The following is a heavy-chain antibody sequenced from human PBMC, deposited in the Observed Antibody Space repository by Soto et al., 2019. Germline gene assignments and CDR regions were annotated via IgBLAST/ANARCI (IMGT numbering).Heavy chain of an antibody. J-gene: IGHJ3*02. Sequence: GGSLRLSCAASGFTFSSYSMNWVRQAPGKGLEWVSSISSSSSYIYYADSVKGRFTISRDNAKNSLYLQMNSLRAEDTAVYYCARDKFLSNYGVEAFDIWGQGTMVTVSS. CDR3: ARDKFLSNYGVEAFDI. D-gene: IGHD4-4*01. V-gene: IGHV3-21*01. CDR1: GFTFSSYS. CDR2: ISSSSSYI.